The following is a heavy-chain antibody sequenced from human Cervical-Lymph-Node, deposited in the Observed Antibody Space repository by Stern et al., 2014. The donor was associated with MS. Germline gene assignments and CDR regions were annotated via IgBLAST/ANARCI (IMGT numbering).Heavy chain of an antibody. Sequence: VQLEESGAAVRKPGASVRVSCKTSGYNFISDDINWVRQATGQGLEWMGWMNPDSGDTGYAQKFQGRLTITGDTSINTAYMELTSLSSEDSAVYYCTKAWDSWGQGTLVTVSS. V-gene: IGHV1-8*01. CDR1: GYNFISDD. CDR2: MNPDSGDT. CDR3: TKAWDS. J-gene: IGHJ5*01.